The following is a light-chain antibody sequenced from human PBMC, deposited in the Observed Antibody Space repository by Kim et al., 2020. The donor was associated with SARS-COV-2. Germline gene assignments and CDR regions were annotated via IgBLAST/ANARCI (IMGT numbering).Light chain of an antibody. CDR2: AAS. Sequence: AVGDRVTITCRASQGISNYLAWYQQKPGKVPKLLIYAASTLQSGVPSRFSGSGSGTDFTLTISSLQPEDVATYYCQKYNSALSWTFGQGTKVDIK. V-gene: IGKV1-27*01. J-gene: IGKJ1*01. CDR3: QKYNSALSWT. CDR1: QGISNY.